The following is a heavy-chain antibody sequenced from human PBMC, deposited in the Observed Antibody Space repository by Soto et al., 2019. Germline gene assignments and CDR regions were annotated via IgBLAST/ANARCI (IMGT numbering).Heavy chain of an antibody. Sequence: QVQLVQSGAEVKKPGASVKVSCKASGYTFTSYYMHWVRQAPVQGLEWMGWINPNSGATNYAQKFQGRVTMTRDTSISTAYMDLSRLRSDDTAVYFCARGGLVVANWFDPWGQGTLVTVSS. CDR3: ARGGLVVANWFDP. CDR2: INPNSGAT. V-gene: IGHV1-2*02. J-gene: IGHJ5*02. D-gene: IGHD2-15*01. CDR1: GYTFTSYY.